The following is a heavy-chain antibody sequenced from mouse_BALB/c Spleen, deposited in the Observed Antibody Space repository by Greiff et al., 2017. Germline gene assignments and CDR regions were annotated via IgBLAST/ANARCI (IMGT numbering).Heavy chain of an antibody. CDR2: ISSGGGST. CDR1: GFAFSSYD. Sequence: EVKLVESGGGLVKPGGSLKLSCAASGFAFSSYDMSWVRQTPEKRLEWVAYISSGGGSTYYPDTVKGRFTISRDNAKNTLYLQMSSLKSEDTTMYYCARHPSGSWFAYWGQGTLVTVSA. CDR3: ARHPSGSWFAY. V-gene: IGHV5-12-1*01. J-gene: IGHJ3*01. D-gene: IGHD4-1*01.